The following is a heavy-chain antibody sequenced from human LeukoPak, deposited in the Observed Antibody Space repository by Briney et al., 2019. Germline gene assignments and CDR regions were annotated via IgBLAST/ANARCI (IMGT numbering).Heavy chain of an antibody. D-gene: IGHD3-10*01. CDR3: AKDAVRGRFDP. CDR1: GFTFSSYW. Sequence: GGSLRLSCAASGFTFSSYWMSWVRQAPGKGLEWVANIKQDGSEKYYVDSVKGRFTISRDNAKNSLYLQMNSLRVEDTAVYYCAKDAVRGRFDPWGQGTMVTVSS. CDR2: IKQDGSEK. V-gene: IGHV3-7*03. J-gene: IGHJ5*02.